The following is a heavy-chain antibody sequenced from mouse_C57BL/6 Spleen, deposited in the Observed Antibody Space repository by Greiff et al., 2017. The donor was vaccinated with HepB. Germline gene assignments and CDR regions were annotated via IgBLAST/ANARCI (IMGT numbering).Heavy chain of an antibody. CDR3: ARGSIFDY. CDR1: GYSITSGYY. D-gene: IGHD2-10*02. Sequence: DVKLQESGPGLVKPSQSLSLTCSVTGYSITSGYYWNWIRQFPGNKLEWMGYISYDGSNNYNPSLKNRISITRDTSKNQFFLKLNSVTTEDTATYYCARGSIFDYWGQGTTLTVSS. J-gene: IGHJ2*01. CDR2: ISYDGSN. V-gene: IGHV3-6*01.